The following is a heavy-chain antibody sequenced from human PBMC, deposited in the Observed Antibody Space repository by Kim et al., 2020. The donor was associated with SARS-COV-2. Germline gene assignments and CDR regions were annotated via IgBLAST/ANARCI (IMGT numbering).Heavy chain of an antibody. CDR3: WDHNGVGSWDH. D-gene: IGHD2-8*01. CDR2: IKSKADGETI. V-gene: IGHV3-15*01. Sequence: GGSLRLSCVASGFSFTNAWMNWVRQAPGKGLEWVGRIKSKADGETIHYAAPVQGRFTISRDDSKNTVYLQMNSLKTEDTGLYYCWDHNGVGSWDHCGQGTLVTVSS. CDR1: GFSFTNAW. J-gene: IGHJ4*02.